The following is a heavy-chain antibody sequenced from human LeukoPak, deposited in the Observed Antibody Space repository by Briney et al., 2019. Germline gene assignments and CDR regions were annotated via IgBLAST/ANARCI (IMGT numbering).Heavy chain of an antibody. D-gene: IGHD2-15*01. V-gene: IGHV4-59*08. J-gene: IGHJ2*01. CDR3: ARGGKAAVRFDL. CDR1: GDSISSYD. CDR2: ISHSGST. Sequence: NPSETLSLTCTVSGDSISSYDWSWIRQPPGKGLEWIGYISHSGSTNYYPSLKSRVTISLDTSKNQFSLKLSSVTAADTAVYYCARGGKAAVRFDLWGRGTLVTVSS.